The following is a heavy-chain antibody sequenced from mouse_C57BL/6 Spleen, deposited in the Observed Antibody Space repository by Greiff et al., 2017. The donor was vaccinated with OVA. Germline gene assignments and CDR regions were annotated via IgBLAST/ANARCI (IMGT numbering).Heavy chain of an antibody. CDR3: ARSSSLGFAY. D-gene: IGHD1-1*01. CDR2: IYPGSGST. V-gene: IGHV1-18*01. CDR1: GYTFTDYN. Sequence: VQLQQSGPELVKPGASVKIPCKASGYTFTDYNMDWVKQSHGKSLEWIGDIYPGSGSTNYNEKFKSKATLTVDTSSSTAYMQLSSLTSEDSAVYYCARSSSLGFAYWGQGTLVTVSA. J-gene: IGHJ3*01.